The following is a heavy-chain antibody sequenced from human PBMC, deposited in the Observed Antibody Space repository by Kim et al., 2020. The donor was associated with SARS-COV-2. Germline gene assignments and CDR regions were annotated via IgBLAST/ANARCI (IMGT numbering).Heavy chain of an antibody. J-gene: IGHJ4*02. CDR3: ARHSLGWLHWDYYFDY. Sequence: SLTRRVTISVDTSKNQFSLKLSSVTAADTAVYYCARHSLGWLHWDYYFDYWGQGTLVTVSS. V-gene: IGHV4-39*01. D-gene: IGHD3-16*01.